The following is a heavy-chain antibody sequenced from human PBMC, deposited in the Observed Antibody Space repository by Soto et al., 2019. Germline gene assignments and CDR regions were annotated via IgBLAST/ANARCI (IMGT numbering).Heavy chain of an antibody. CDR2: IYYSGST. CDR3: ARHDLGYCSGGSCYPDPFDY. J-gene: IGHJ4*02. CDR1: GGSISSSSYY. Sequence: SETLSLTCTVSGGSISSSSYYWGWIRQPPGKGLEWIGSIYYSGSTYYNPSLKSRVTISVDTSKNQFSLKLSSVTAADTAVYYCARHDLGYCSGGSCYPDPFDYWGQGTLVTVS. V-gene: IGHV4-39*01. D-gene: IGHD2-15*01.